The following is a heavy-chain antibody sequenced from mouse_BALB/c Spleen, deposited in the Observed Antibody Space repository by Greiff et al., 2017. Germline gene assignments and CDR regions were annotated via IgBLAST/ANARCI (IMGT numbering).Heavy chain of an antibody. V-gene: IGHV5-17*02. J-gene: IGHJ1*01. D-gene: IGHD1-1*01. Sequence: EVKLVESGGGLVQPGGSRKLSCAASGFTFSSFGMHWVRQAPEKGLEWVAYISSGSSTIYYADTVKGRFTISRDNPKNTLFLQMTSLRSEDTAMYYCARWSLITTVVEGGYFDVWGAGTTVTVSS. CDR3: ARWSLITTVVEGGYFDV. CDR1: GFTFSSFG. CDR2: ISSGSSTI.